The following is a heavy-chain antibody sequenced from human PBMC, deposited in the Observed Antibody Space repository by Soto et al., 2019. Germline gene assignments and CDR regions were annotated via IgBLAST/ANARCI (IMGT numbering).Heavy chain of an antibody. D-gene: IGHD3-22*01. CDR2: INPSGGST. J-gene: IGHJ6*02. Sequence: GASVKVSCKASGYTFTSYYMHWVRQSPGQGLEWMGIINPSGGSTSYAQKFQGRVTMTRDTSTSTVYMELSSLRSEDTAVYYCARDDRGPDPRKNYGMDVWPQGTTV. CDR3: ARDDRGPDPRKNYGMDV. CDR1: GYTFTSYY. V-gene: IGHV1-46*01.